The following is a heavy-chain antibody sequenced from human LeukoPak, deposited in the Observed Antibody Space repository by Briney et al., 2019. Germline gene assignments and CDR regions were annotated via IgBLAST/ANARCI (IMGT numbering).Heavy chain of an antibody. D-gene: IGHD1-26*01. V-gene: IGHV3-23*01. CDR2: ISGSGGST. J-gene: IGHJ5*02. CDR3: AKVAYSGSYYL. CDR1: GFNFSSYA. Sequence: GGSLRLSCAASGFNFSSYAMSWVRQAPGKGLEWVSAISGSGGSTYYADSVKGRFAISRDNSKNTLYLQMNSLRAEDTAVYYCAKVAYSGSYYLWGQGTLVTVSS.